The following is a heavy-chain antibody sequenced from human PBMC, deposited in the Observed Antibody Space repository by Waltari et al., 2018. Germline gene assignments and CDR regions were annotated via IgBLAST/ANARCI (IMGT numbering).Heavy chain of an antibody. CDR1: GGSISSYY. Sequence: QVQLQESGPGLVKPSETLSLTCTVSGGSISSYYWSWIRQPPGKGLEWIGYIYYSGSTTYNPSLKSRVTISVDTSKNQFSLKLSSVTAADTAVYYCARSQTYYDFWSGYYYYYYMDVWGKGTTVTISS. CDR3: ARSQTYYDFWSGYYYYYYMDV. CDR2: IYYSGST. V-gene: IGHV4-59*08. J-gene: IGHJ6*03. D-gene: IGHD3-3*01.